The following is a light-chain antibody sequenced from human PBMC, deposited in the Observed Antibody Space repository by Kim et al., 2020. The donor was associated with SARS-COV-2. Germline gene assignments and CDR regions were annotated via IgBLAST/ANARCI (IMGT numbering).Light chain of an antibody. CDR1: KLGDKY. V-gene: IGLV3-1*01. Sequence: VDPGQTASITCSGDKLGDKYACWYQQKPRQSPVLGIYQDSKRPSGIPERFSGSNTGNTATLTISGTQAMDEADYYCQAWDSSTSYVFGSGTKVTDL. CDR3: QAWDSSTSYV. J-gene: IGLJ1*01. CDR2: QDS.